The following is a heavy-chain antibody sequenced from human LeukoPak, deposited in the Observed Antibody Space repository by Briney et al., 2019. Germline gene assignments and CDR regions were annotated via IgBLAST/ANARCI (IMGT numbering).Heavy chain of an antibody. V-gene: IGHV1-69*06. CDR1: GGTFSSYA. CDR3: ARGYGLYYYYYMDV. D-gene: IGHD5-12*01. Sequence: GASVTVSCKASGGTFSSYAISWVRQAPGQGLEWMGGIIPIFGTANYAQKFQGRVTITADKSTSTAYMELSSLRSEDTAVYYCARGYGLYYYYYMDVWGKGTTVTVSS. CDR2: IIPIFGTA. J-gene: IGHJ6*03.